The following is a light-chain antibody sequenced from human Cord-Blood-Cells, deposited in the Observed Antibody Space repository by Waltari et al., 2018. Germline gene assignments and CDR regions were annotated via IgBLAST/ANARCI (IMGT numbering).Light chain of an antibody. Sequence: DMQLTQSPSCLPASVGDRVTITCRASQSISSYLNWYQQKPGKAPKLLIYAASSLQSGVPSRFSGSGSGTDFTLTISSLQPEDFATYYCQQSYSTPITFGQGTRLEIK. CDR1: QSISSY. CDR3: QQSYSTPIT. V-gene: IGKV1-39*01. J-gene: IGKJ5*01. CDR2: AAS.